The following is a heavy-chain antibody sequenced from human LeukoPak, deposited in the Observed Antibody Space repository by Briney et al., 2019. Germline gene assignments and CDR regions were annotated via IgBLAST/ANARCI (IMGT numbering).Heavy chain of an antibody. CDR3: ARERKSGYSSGWYFQEGYYYGMDV. V-gene: IGHV4-59*10. D-gene: IGHD6-19*01. CDR1: GGSFSGYY. CDR2: IYTSGST. J-gene: IGHJ6*02. Sequence: SETLSLTCAVYGGSFSGYYWSWIRQPPGKGLEWIGRIYTSGSTNYNPSLKSRVTMSVDTSKNQFSLKLSSVTAADTAVYYCARERKSGYSSGWYFQEGYYYGMDVWGQGTTVTVSS.